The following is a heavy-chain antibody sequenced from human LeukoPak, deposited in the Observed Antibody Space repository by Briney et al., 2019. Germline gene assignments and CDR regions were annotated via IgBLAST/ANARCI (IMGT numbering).Heavy chain of an antibody. Sequence: SETLSLTCTFSGGSFSSGSYCWTWIRQPAGKGLEWIGRFYTSGSANYNPSLKSRVTISLDTSKNQFSLELSPVTAADTAVYYCASGDYASGEDYWGQGTLVTVSS. CDR3: ASGDYASGEDY. CDR2: FYTSGSA. D-gene: IGHD3-10*01. J-gene: IGHJ4*02. CDR1: GGSFSSGSYC. V-gene: IGHV4-61*02.